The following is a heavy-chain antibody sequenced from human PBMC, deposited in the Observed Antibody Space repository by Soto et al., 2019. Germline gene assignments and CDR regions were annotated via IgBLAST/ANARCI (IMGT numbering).Heavy chain of an antibody. CDR1: GYTFTKYE. J-gene: IGHJ4*02. V-gene: IGHV1-8*01. Sequence: QVQLVQSGAEVKKPGASVKVSCKASGYTFTKYEIHSVRQATGQGLEWMGWMNPNSADTGYAQKFQGRLTMTRDSSTSTAYMELSGLRSEDAAVYYCAAMGREYGVPFDYWGQGSLVTVSS. D-gene: IGHD2-8*01. CDR3: AAMGREYGVPFDY. CDR2: MNPNSADT.